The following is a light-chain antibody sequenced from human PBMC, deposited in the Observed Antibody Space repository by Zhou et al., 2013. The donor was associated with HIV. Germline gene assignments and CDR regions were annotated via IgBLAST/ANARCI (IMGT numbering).Light chain of an antibody. V-gene: IGKV3-20*01. CDR1: QSLSSTY. Sequence: ETVMTQSPATLSVSPGERATLSCWANQSLSSTYLSWFRHIPGQAPRLLIFGASTRATGIPDRFSGSGSGAHFTLTIDKLEPEDSAVYYCQQSDLLYSFGQGTKLE. CDR3: QQSDLLYS. J-gene: IGKJ2*01. CDR2: GAS.